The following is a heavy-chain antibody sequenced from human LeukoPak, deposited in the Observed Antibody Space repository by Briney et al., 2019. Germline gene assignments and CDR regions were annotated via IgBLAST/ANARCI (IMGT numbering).Heavy chain of an antibody. CDR1: GFTFSSYS. V-gene: IGHV3-21*01. Sequence: GGSLRLSCAASGFTFSSYSMNWVRQAPGKGLEWVSSISSSSSYIYYADSVKGRFTISRDNAKNSLYLQMNSLRAEDTAVYYCARERVRVAGTFDYWGQGTLVTVSS. CDR2: ISSSSSYI. CDR3: ARERVRVAGTFDY. J-gene: IGHJ4*02. D-gene: IGHD6-19*01.